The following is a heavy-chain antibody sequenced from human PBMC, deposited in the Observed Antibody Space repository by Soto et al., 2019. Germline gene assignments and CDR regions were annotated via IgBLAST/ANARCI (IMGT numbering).Heavy chain of an antibody. CDR3: ARGGTFYDILTGYYNSWIGYYFDY. D-gene: IGHD3-9*01. CDR1: GFTFSTFA. Sequence: GGSLRLSCAASGFTFSTFAMSWVRQAPGKGLEWVSTISDSGGSTYHADSVKGRFTISRDNSKNTVYLQMNSLRAEDTAVYFCARGGTFYDILTGYYNSWIGYYFDYWGQGTLVTVSS. CDR2: ISDSGGST. V-gene: IGHV3-23*01. J-gene: IGHJ4*02.